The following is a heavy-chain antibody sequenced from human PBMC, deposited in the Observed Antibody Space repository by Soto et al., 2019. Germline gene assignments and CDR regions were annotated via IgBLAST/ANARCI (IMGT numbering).Heavy chain of an antibody. J-gene: IGHJ5*02. CDR1: GGSISSGGYS. CDR3: ARGYAVPASIGDNWFDP. D-gene: IGHD2-2*02. Sequence: SETLSLTCAVSGGSISSGGYSWSWIRQPPGKGLEWIGYIYHSGSTYYNPSLKSRVTISVDRSKNKFSLKLSSLTAADTAVYYCARGYAVPASIGDNWFDPWGQGTLVTVSS. V-gene: IGHV4-30-2*01. CDR2: IYHSGST.